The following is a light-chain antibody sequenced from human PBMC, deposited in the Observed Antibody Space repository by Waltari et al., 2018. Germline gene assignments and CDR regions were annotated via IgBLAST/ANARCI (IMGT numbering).Light chain of an antibody. Sequence: DIQMTQSPSTLSAPVGDRGSITCLASQSIRIWFAWYPQKPGKAPKLLIYKASNLESGVPSRFSGSGSGTELALTISSLQPEDFATYFCQQYSSYPFTFGPGTKVDVK. V-gene: IGKV1-5*03. J-gene: IGKJ3*01. CDR3: QQYSSYPFT. CDR2: KAS. CDR1: QSIRIW.